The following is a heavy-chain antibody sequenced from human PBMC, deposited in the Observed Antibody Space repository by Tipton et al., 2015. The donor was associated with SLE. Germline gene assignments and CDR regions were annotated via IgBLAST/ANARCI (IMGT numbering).Heavy chain of an antibody. J-gene: IGHJ1*01. CDR1: GGSISSGSYY. D-gene: IGHD6-13*01. CDR2: IYTSGST. CDR3: AREGSSCLFQH. Sequence: LRFSCTVSGGSISSGSYYWSWIRQPAGKGLEWIGRIYTSGSTNYNPSLKSRVTISVDTSKNQFSLKLSSVTAADTAVYYCAREGSSCLFQHRGQGTLVTVSS. V-gene: IGHV4-61*02.